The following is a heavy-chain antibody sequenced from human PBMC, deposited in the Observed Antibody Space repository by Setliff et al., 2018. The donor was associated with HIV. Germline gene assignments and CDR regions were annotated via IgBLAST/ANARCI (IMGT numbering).Heavy chain of an antibody. J-gene: IGHJ6*03. CDR1: GYSFTNYD. V-gene: IGHV1-8*03. D-gene: IGHD3-3*01. Sequence: ASVKVSCKASGYSFTNYDINWVRQATGKGLEWMGWMNPKRGKTGYAQKFQGRVTSTRNTSISTVYMDLDSLRSDDAAVYYCARGFYDFFYTYYRDVWGKGTTVTVS. CDR2: MNPKRGKT. CDR3: ARGFYDFFYTYYRDV.